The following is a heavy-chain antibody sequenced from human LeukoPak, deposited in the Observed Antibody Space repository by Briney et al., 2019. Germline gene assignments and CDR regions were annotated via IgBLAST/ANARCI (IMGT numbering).Heavy chain of an antibody. Sequence: GGSLRLSCTASGFSFSAYAMMWVRQAPGKGPEWVSAIRGSGVNTYYADSVKGRFTISRDNSKYTLFLQMNSLRAEDTAVYYCARVPNGDYIGAFDMWGPGTMVNVSS. CDR3: ARVPNGDYIGAFDM. CDR2: IRGSGVNT. J-gene: IGHJ3*02. V-gene: IGHV3-23*01. D-gene: IGHD4-17*01. CDR1: GFSFSAYA.